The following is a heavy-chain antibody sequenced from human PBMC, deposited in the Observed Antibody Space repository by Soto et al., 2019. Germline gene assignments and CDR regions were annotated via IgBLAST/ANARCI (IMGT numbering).Heavy chain of an antibody. D-gene: IGHD2-2*01. V-gene: IGHV3-23*01. CDR1: GFTFSSYA. Sequence: GGSLRLSCAASGFTFSSYAMSWVRQAPGKGLEWVSAISGSGGSTYYADSVKGRFTISRDNSKNTLYLQMNSLRAEDTAVYYCAKGYQLLFDYYYMDVWGKGTTVTVSS. CDR2: ISGSGGST. J-gene: IGHJ6*03. CDR3: AKGYQLLFDYYYMDV.